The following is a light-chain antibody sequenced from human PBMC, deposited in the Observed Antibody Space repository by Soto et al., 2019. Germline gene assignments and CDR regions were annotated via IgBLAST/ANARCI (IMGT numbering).Light chain of an antibody. CDR2: TAS. V-gene: IGKV1-5*03. Sequence: IQMTQSPSPVSASVGDRVAITCRASQSIGIWLAWYQQKPGKAPRFLIYTASTLLGGVPSRFSGSGSGTEFTLTISSLQPDDFATYYCQQYRDYSWTFGQGTKVEIK. J-gene: IGKJ1*01. CDR3: QQYRDYSWT. CDR1: QSIGIW.